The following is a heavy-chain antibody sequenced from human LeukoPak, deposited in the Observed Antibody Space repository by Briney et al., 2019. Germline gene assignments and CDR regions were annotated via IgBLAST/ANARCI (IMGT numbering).Heavy chain of an antibody. V-gene: IGHV3-30-3*01. J-gene: IGHJ4*02. Sequence: GGSLRHSCAAPGFTFSDYAMHWVRQAPGKGLEWVAVISKDGSDKYYPGSVRGRFTISRDNSKNTIYLQMDSLRAEDTAIYYCARDYWWNYDYWGQGTLVTVSS. CDR1: GFTFSDYA. CDR2: ISKDGSDK. D-gene: IGHD1-7*01. CDR3: ARDYWWNYDY.